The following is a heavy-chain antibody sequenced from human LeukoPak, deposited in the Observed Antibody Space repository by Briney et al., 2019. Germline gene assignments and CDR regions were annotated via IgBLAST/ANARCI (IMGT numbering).Heavy chain of an antibody. Sequence: GASVKVSCKASGYTFTSYYMHWVRQAPGQGLEWMGIINPSGGSTSYAQKFQGRVTMTRDTSTSTVYMELSSLRSEDTAVYYSARDQYDSSGYYYGAFDIWGQGTMVTVSS. CDR2: INPSGGST. D-gene: IGHD3-22*01. CDR1: GYTFTSYY. J-gene: IGHJ3*02. V-gene: IGHV1-46*01. CDR3: ARDQYDSSGYYYGAFDI.